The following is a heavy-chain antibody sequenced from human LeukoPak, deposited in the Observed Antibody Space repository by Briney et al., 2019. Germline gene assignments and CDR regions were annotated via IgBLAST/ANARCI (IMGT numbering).Heavy chain of an antibody. D-gene: IGHD1-1*01. CDR2: INSDGSTT. V-gene: IGHV3-74*01. CDR1: GFTFSSYW. Sequence: GGSLRLSCVASGFTFSSYWMHWVRQAPGEGLVWVSRINSDGSTTTYADSVKGRFTISRDNSKNTLYLQMNSLRAEDTAVYYCAKVRERLRSAFDIWGQGTMVTVSS. CDR3: AKVRERLRSAFDI. J-gene: IGHJ3*02.